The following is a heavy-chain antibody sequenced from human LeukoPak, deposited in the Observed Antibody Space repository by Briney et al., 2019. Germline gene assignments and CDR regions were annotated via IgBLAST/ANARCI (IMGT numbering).Heavy chain of an antibody. V-gene: IGHV3-73*01. CDR2: IRSKANSYAT. CDR3: TSLLWVGELLIEN. D-gene: IGHD3-10*01. J-gene: IGHJ4*02. CDR1: GFSFSGSA. Sequence: GGSLRLSCAASGFSFSGSAMPWVRQASGKGLEWVGRIRSKANSYATAYAASVKGRFTVSRDDSENTAYLQMNSLKTEDTAVYYCTSLLWVGELLIENWGQGTLVTVSS.